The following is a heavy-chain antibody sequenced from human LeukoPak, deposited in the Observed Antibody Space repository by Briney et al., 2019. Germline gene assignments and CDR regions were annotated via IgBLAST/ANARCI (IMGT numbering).Heavy chain of an antibody. Sequence: GGPLRLSCAAAGFTFSGHWMSWVRQAPGKGLVWVSRILNDGIGPTYVDSVKGRFTISRDNAKNTVYLQMNSLRAEDTAVYFCTRSREYGALFDYWGQGTLVTVSS. CDR3: TRSREYGALFDY. CDR2: ILNDGIGP. D-gene: IGHD4-17*01. CDR1: GFTFSGHW. J-gene: IGHJ4*02. V-gene: IGHV3-74*01.